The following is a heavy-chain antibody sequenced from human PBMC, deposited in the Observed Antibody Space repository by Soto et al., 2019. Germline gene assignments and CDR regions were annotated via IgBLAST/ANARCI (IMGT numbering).Heavy chain of an antibody. V-gene: IGHV1-18*04. CDR2: ISAYNGNT. J-gene: IGHJ4*02. D-gene: IGHD1-1*01. CDR3: ARDHVGRRWYLDS. CDR1: GYTFTSYG. Sequence: QVQLVQSGPEVKRPGASVKVSCKASGYTFTSYGISWVRQAPGQGLELMGWISAYNGNTKHEEEFQGRVTMTADTSTSTAHMELRGLRSDDTAVYYCARDHVGRRWYLDSWGQGTLVTVSS.